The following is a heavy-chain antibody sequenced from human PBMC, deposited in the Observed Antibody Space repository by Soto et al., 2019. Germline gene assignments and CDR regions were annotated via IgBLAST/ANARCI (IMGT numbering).Heavy chain of an antibody. J-gene: IGHJ5*02. CDR1: GYTFSNYG. V-gene: IGHV1-18*01. D-gene: IGHD2-2*01. CDR3: ARVGPGAEAWFGP. Sequence: ASVKVSCKTSGYTFSNYGITWVRQAPGQPLEWLGWISLYSDGTNYAQKFQGRGAMTTDTSTTTAYMELRSLRSDDTAASSCARVGPGAEAWFGPWGQGTLVTVSS. CDR2: ISLYSDGT.